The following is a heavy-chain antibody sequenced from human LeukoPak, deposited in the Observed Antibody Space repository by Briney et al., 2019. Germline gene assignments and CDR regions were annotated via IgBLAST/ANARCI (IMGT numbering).Heavy chain of an antibody. D-gene: IGHD2-2*01. CDR1: GGSISSYY. CDR2: IYYSGST. J-gene: IGHJ6*02. V-gene: IGHV4-59*01. Sequence: PLETLSLTCSVSGGSISSYYWSWIRQPPGKGLEYIGYIYYSGSTNYNPSLKSRVTISVDTSKDQFSLNLTSVTAADTAVYYCARLKCISTTCPSRYVMDVWGQGTTVTVSS. CDR3: ARLKCISTTCPSRYVMDV.